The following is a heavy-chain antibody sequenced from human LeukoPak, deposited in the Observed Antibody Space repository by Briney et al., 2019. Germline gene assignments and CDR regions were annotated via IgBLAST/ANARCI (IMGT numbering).Heavy chain of an antibody. J-gene: IGHJ4*02. D-gene: IGHD6-13*01. CDR2: IIPIFGTA. CDR3: ARSPDNSNWTYFDY. Sequence: ASVKVSCKASGGTFSSYAISWVRQAPGQGLEWMGGIIPIFGTANYAQKFQGRVTITADESTSTAYMELSSLRSEDTAVYYCARSPDNSNWTYFDYWGQGTLVTVSS. V-gene: IGHV1-69*13. CDR1: GGTFSSYA.